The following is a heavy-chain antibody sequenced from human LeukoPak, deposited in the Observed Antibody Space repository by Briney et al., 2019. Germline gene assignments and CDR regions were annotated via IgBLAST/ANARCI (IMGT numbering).Heavy chain of an antibody. J-gene: IGHJ3*01. V-gene: IGHV4-39*01. CDR1: GGSISSSSYY. Sequence: SETLSLTCTVSGGSISSSSYYRGWIRQPPGKGLEWIGTIYYSGSTYYNPSLKSRVTISVDTSKNQFSLKLGSVTAADTAVYYCARHSDGSGSYSQPPEADCDAFDFWGQGTMVTVSS. CDR3: ARHSDGSGSYSQPPEADCDAFDF. D-gene: IGHD3-10*01. CDR2: IYYSGST.